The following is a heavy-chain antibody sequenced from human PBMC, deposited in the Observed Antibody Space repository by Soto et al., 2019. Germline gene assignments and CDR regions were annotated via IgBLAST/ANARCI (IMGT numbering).Heavy chain of an antibody. J-gene: IGHJ5*02. CDR1: GFSLSNNGEA. CDR3: ARYVATSPAGWFEP. Sequence: QITLKESGPTLVKPTQTLTLTCTFSGFSLSNNGEAVGWFRQSPGKALEWLVLIYWDDDNRYNPTLRTRLSTTKDTSKNQGVLTLTNMDPVDTATYYCARYVATSPAGWFEPWGQGIPVTVSS. V-gene: IGHV2-5*02. D-gene: IGHD3-10*02. CDR2: IYWDDDN.